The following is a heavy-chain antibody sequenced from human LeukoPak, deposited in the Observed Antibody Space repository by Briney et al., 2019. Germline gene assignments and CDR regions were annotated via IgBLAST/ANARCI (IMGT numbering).Heavy chain of an antibody. V-gene: IGHV1-2*02. J-gene: IGHJ4*02. Sequence: ASVRVSCKASGYTFTGYYMHWVRQAPGQGLEWMGWINPNSGGTNYAQKFQGRVTMTRDTSISTAYMELSRLRSDDTAVYYCARGYLPNSSSWYGAFDYWAREPWSPSPQ. CDR3: ARGYLPNSSSWYGAFDY. CDR1: GYTFTGYY. CDR2: INPNSGGT. D-gene: IGHD6-13*01.